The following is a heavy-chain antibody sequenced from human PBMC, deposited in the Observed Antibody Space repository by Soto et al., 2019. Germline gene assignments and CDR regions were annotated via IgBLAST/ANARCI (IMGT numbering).Heavy chain of an antibody. CDR2: IYYSGST. Sequence: PSETLSLTCTVSGGSISSSSYYWGWIRQPPGKGLEWIGSIYYSGSTYYNPSLKSRVTISVDTSKNQFSLKLSSVTVADTAVYYCARLGYEQLVYYYYYYMDVWGKGTTVTVSS. J-gene: IGHJ6*03. D-gene: IGHD6-13*01. CDR3: ARLGYEQLVYYYYYYMDV. V-gene: IGHV4-39*01. CDR1: GGSISSSSYY.